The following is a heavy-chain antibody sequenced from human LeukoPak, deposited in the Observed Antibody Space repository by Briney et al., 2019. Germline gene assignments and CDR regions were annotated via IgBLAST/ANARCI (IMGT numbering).Heavy chain of an antibody. CDR2: ISHDGAKK. CDR3: ARDKIYRGSGSCLDY. J-gene: IGHJ4*02. Sequence: GRSLRLSCAASGLTFTGYAMHWVRQAPGKGLEWVAVISHDGAKKDYADSVKGRFTISRDSSNNALYLQMDSLRAEDTAVYYCARDKIYRGSGSCLDYWGQGTLVTVSS. CDR1: GLTFTGYA. V-gene: IGHV3-30-3*01. D-gene: IGHD3-10*01.